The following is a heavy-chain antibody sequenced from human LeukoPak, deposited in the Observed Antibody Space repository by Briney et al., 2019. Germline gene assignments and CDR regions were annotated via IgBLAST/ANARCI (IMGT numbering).Heavy chain of an antibody. CDR3: AKRDSTGWYSDY. Sequence: PGGSLRLSCAASGFTFSSYAMNWVRQAPGKGLGWVSTISGSGVSTYYADSVKGRFTISRDNSKNTLYLQMKSLRAEDTAVYYCAKRDSTGWYSDYWGQGTLVTVSS. J-gene: IGHJ4*02. CDR1: GFTFSSYA. CDR2: ISGSGVST. D-gene: IGHD6-19*01. V-gene: IGHV3-23*01.